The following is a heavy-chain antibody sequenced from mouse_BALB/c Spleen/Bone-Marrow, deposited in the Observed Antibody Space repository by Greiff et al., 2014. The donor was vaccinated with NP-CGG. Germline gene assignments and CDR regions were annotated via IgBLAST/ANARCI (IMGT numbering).Heavy chain of an antibody. J-gene: IGHJ3*01. CDR1: GYTFTSYW. D-gene: IGHD2-4*01. Sequence: LQQSGSELVRPGASVKLSCKASGYTFTSYWMHWVKQRPGQGLEWIGNIYPGSGSTNYDEKFKSKATLTVDTSSSTAYMQLSSLTSEDSAVYYCTRLGSTMITTDAYWGQGTLVTVPA. CDR3: TRLGSTMITTDAY. V-gene: IGHV1S22*01. CDR2: IYPGSGST.